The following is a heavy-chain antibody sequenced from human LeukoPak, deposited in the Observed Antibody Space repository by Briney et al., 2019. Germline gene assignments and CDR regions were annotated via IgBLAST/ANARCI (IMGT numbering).Heavy chain of an antibody. CDR2: IDPNTGGT. Sequence: ASVKVSCKASGYTFSGYYMHWVRQAPGQGLEWMGWIDPNTGGTNYAQKFQGRVTMTRDTSISTAYMELTRLRSDGTAVYYCARTDCGGDCYGMDVWGQGTTVTVSS. V-gene: IGHV1-2*02. CDR3: ARTDCGGDCYGMDV. J-gene: IGHJ6*02. D-gene: IGHD2-21*01. CDR1: GYTFSGYY.